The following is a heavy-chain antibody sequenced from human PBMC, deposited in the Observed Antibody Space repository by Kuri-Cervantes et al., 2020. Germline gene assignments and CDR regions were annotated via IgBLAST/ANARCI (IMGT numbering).Heavy chain of an antibody. CDR3: ARLAAAGKLSWFDP. CDR1: GGSISSYY. Sequence: ESLKISCTVSGGSISSYYWSWIRQPAGKGLEWIGRIYTSGSTNYNPSLKSRVTISVDKSKNQFSLKLNSVTAADTTFYYCARLAAAGKLSWFDPWGQGTLVTVSS. CDR2: IYTSGST. D-gene: IGHD6-13*01. J-gene: IGHJ5*02. V-gene: IGHV4-4*07.